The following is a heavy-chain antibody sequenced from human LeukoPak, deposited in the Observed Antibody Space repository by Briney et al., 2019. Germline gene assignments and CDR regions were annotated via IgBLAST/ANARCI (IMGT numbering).Heavy chain of an antibody. D-gene: IGHD6-19*01. J-gene: IGHJ4*02. Sequence: GGPLRLSCAASGFTFRTYAMTWVRQAPGKGLEWVSSISATGGVTYYAGSVKGRFTISRDNSKNTLYLQMNSLRAEDTAVYFCAKIIEVAATGYWGQGTLVTVSS. CDR3: AKIIEVAATGY. CDR2: ISATGGVT. V-gene: IGHV3-23*01. CDR1: GFTFRTYA.